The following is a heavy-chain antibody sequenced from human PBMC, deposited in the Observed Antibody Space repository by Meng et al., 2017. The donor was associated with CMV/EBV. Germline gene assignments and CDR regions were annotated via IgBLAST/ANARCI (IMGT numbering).Heavy chain of an antibody. D-gene: IGHD1-26*01. CDR1: GFTFSDYY. Sequence: GGSLRLSCAASGFTFSDYYMSWIRQAPGKGLEWVSYISSSGSYIYYADSVKGRFTISRDNAKNSLYLQMNSLRAEDTAVYYCARDYVVGATTAYFQHWGQGTLVTVSS. CDR2: ISSSGSYI. J-gene: IGHJ1*01. CDR3: ARDYVVGATTAYFQH. V-gene: IGHV3-11*04.